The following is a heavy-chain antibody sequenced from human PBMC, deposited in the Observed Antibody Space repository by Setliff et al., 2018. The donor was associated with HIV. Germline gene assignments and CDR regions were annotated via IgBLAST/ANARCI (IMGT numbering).Heavy chain of an antibody. CDR2: IYYSGTT. Sequence: SETLSLTCTVSGDSISSSTFYWGWIRQPPGKGLERIGSIYYSGTTYYNPSLKSRVAISVDTSKNQFSLKLSSVTAADTAVYYCARPRLRGSGAFDIWGQGTMVTVSS. J-gene: IGHJ3*02. D-gene: IGHD2-21*01. V-gene: IGHV4-39*01. CDR3: ARPRLRGSGAFDI. CDR1: GDSISSSTFY.